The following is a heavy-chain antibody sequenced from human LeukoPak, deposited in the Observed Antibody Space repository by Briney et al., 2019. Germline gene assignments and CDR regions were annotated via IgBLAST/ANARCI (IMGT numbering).Heavy chain of an antibody. D-gene: IGHD2-15*01. Sequence: SETLSLTCTVSGGSFNSSSFFWGWIRQPPGKGLEWIGSIYLSGSTLYNPSLKSRLITSVDTSKNQFSLKLTSVTAADTAMYYCARQTVLPATHFDFWGQGTLVTVS. J-gene: IGHJ4*02. CDR1: GGSFNSSSFF. CDR2: IYLSGST. V-gene: IGHV4-39*01. CDR3: ARQTVLPATHFDF.